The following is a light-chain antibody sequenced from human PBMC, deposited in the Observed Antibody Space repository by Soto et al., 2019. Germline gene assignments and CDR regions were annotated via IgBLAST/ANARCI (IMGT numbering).Light chain of an antibody. J-gene: IGKJ1*01. Sequence: VLTQSPVTLDLYSGESAPLSCTASQSVTNNYIAWYQQRPGQAPRRLIYRVSTRATGIPDRFSGSGSGTDFTLTISRLEPEDFAVYHCQQYGTSPWTFGQGTKVDIK. CDR1: QSVTNNY. CDR3: QQYGTSPWT. CDR2: RVS. V-gene: IGKV3-20*01.